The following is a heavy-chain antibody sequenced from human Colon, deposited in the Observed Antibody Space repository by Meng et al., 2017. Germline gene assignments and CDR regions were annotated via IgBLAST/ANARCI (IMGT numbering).Heavy chain of an antibody. CDR2: IYYSGST. Sequence: QLQESGPGLVRPSQSLSPTCRISGYSISSGDYYWSWIRQAPGKGLEWIGYIYYSGSTYYNPSLKSRVTISVDTSKNQFSLKLSSVTAADTAVYYCASFDHIPRRNYFDYWGQGTLVTVSS. CDR1: GYSISSGDYY. D-gene: IGHD2-21*01. CDR3: ASFDHIPRRNYFDY. J-gene: IGHJ4*02. V-gene: IGHV4-30-4*08.